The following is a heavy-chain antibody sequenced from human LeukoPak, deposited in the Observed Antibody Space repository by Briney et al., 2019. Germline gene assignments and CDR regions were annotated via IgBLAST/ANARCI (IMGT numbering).Heavy chain of an antibody. J-gene: IGHJ4*02. D-gene: IGHD3-3*01. Sequence: KAGGSLRLSCAASGFTFSDYYMSWIRQAPGKGLEWVSYISSSGSTIYYADSVKGRFTISRDNSKNTLYLQMNSLRAEDTAVYYCARDHLDDFWSGYNYWGQGTLVTVSS. CDR2: ISSSGSTI. CDR3: ARDHLDDFWSGYNY. CDR1: GFTFSDYY. V-gene: IGHV3-11*04.